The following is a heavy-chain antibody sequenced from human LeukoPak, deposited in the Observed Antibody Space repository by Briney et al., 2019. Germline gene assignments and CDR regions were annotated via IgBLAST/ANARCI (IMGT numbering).Heavy chain of an antibody. CDR3: AKGRIAAALYYFDY. D-gene: IGHD6-13*01. Sequence: GGSLRLSCAASGFTFSSYWLSWVRQDPGKGLEWVANIKQDGSEKYYVDSVKGRFTISRDNAKNSLYLQMNSLRAEDTALYYCAKGRIAAALYYFDYWGQGTLVTVSS. V-gene: IGHV3-7*03. CDR2: IKQDGSEK. CDR1: GFTFSSYW. J-gene: IGHJ4*02.